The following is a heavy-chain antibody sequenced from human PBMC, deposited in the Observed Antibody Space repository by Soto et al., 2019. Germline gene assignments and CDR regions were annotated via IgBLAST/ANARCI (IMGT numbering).Heavy chain of an antibody. CDR3: ARDLMGTVTTWLPYNWFDP. CDR2: IYYSGST. D-gene: IGHD4-17*01. V-gene: IGHV4-59*01. Sequence: SETLSLTCTVSGGSISSYYWSWIRQPPGKGLEWIGYIYYSGSTNYNPSLKSRVTILVDTSKNQFSLKLSSVTAADTAVYYCARDLMGTVTTWLPYNWFDPWGQGTLVTVSS. J-gene: IGHJ5*02. CDR1: GGSISSYY.